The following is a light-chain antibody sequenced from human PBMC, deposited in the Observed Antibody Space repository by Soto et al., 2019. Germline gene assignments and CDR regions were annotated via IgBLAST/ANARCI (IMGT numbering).Light chain of an antibody. CDR2: AAS. CDR3: QKYNNAPRT. CDR1: QGISNY. V-gene: IGKV1-27*01. Sequence: DIQMTQSPSSLSASVGDTVTITCRASQGISNYLAWYQQKPGQVPNLLIYAASTLQSGVPSRFSGCGSGTDLTLTISSLRPEYVATYYCQKYNNAPRTFGQGTKLDI. J-gene: IGKJ1*01.